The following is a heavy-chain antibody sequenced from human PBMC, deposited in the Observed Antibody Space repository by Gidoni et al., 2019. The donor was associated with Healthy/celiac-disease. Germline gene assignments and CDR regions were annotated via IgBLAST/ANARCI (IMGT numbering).Heavy chain of an antibody. D-gene: IGHD3-10*01. V-gene: IGHV4-4*02. CDR3: ARELESVLLWFGELNGMDV. Sequence: VQLQESGPGLVKPSGPLYPTCAVAGGPISSSNWWSWVRQPPGKGLEWIGEIYHSGSTNDNPSLKSRVTISVDKSKNQFSLKLSSVTAADTAVYYGARELESVLLWFGELNGMDVWGQGTTVTVSS. CDR2: IYHSGST. J-gene: IGHJ6*02. CDR1: GGPISSSNW.